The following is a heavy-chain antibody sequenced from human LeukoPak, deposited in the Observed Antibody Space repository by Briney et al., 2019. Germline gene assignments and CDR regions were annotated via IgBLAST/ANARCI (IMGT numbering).Heavy chain of an antibody. CDR2: IIPIFGTA. V-gene: IGHV1-69*13. Sequence: SVKVSCKASGGTFSSYAISWVRQAPGQGLEWMGGIIPIFGTANYAQRFQGRVTITADESTSTAYMELSSLRSEDTAVYYCASQSHHCSSTSCYMDVWGKGTTVTVSS. J-gene: IGHJ6*03. CDR1: GGTFSSYA. CDR3: ASQSHHCSSTSCYMDV. D-gene: IGHD2-2*01.